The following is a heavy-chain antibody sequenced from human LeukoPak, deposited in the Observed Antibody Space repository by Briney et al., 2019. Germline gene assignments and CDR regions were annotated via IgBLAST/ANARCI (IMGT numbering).Heavy chain of an antibody. CDR3: ARDPPFPRPTPWFTNYYGMDV. CDR1: GYTFTGYY. CDR2: INPNSGGT. D-gene: IGHD3-3*01. Sequence: ASVKVSCKASGYTFTGYYMHWVRQAPGQGLEWMGWINPNSGGTNYAQKFQGRVTMTRDTSISTAYMELSRLRSDDTAVYYCARDPPFPRPTPWFTNYYGMDVWGQGTTVTVSS. J-gene: IGHJ6*02. V-gene: IGHV1-2*02.